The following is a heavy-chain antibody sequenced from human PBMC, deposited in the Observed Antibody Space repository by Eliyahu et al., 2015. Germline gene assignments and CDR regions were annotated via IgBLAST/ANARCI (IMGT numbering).Heavy chain of an antibody. CDR2: ISGTGKST. D-gene: IGHD4-17*01. CDR1: GFXFRYYA. J-gene: IGHJ4*02. CDR3: ARDMQGAVTTLFDY. V-gene: IGHV3-23*01. Sequence: EVQLLQSGGGLVQPGGSLRLSCAAXGFXFRYYAMNWVRQAPGKGVGWVSAISGTGKSTYFADSVKGGFTISRDNSNNTVYLQMSSLRAEDTAIYYCARDMQGAVTTLFDYWGQGNLVTVSS.